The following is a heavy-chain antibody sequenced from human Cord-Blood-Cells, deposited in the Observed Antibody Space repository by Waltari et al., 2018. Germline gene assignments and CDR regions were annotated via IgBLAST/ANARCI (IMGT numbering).Heavy chain of an antibody. J-gene: IGHJ3*02. Sequence: QVQLVQSGAEVKKPAASLKVYCKASGYTFTSYAMHWVLQAPGQRLEWMGWINAGNGNTKYSQKFQGRVTITRDTSASTAYMELSSLRSEDTAVYYCARDVIDAFDIWGQGTMVTVSS. V-gene: IGHV1-3*01. CDR3: ARDVIDAFDI. CDR2: INAGNGNT. CDR1: GYTFTSYA.